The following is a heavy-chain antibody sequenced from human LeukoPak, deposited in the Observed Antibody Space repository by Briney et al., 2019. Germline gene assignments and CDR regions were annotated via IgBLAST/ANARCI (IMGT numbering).Heavy chain of an antibody. D-gene: IGHD6-13*01. Sequence: KPSETLSLTCAVSSYSLTSGYYWGWIRPPPEKGLEWIGTIYHSGNTYYNPSLKSRVTISRDTSKNQFSLTMSFVTAADTAMYYCVRHGGVGSSWPPYYYMDVWGKGTTVTVSS. CDR2: IYHSGNT. CDR3: VRHGGVGSSWPPYYYMDV. V-gene: IGHV4-38-2*01. J-gene: IGHJ6*03. CDR1: SYSLTSGYY.